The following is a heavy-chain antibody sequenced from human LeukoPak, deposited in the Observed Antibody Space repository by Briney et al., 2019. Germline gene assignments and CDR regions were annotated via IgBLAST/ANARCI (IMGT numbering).Heavy chain of an antibody. V-gene: IGHV3-30*03. CDR2: ISNDGRDK. CDR1: GFTFSSYE. J-gene: IGHJ4*02. Sequence: GGSLRLSCAASGFTFSSYEMNWVRQAPGKGLEWVAVISNDGRDKHYADSVKGRFTISRDNSKKTLYLQMNSLRAEDTALYYCARDRTIGAADYCFDYWGQGTLVTVSS. D-gene: IGHD6-13*01. CDR3: ARDRTIGAADYCFDY.